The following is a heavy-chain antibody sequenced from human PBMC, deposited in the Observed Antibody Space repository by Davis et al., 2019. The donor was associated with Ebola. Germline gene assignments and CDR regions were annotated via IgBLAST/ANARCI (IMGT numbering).Heavy chain of an antibody. V-gene: IGHV3-21*01. Sequence: GGSLRLSCAASGFTFSSYSMNWVRQASGKGLEWVSSISSSSSYIYYADSVKGRFTISRDNAKNSLYLQMNSLRAEATAVYYCARGKVTTYYYYYGMDVWGQGTTVTVSS. D-gene: IGHD4-17*01. CDR3: ARGKVTTYYYYYGMDV. CDR2: ISSSSSYI. CDR1: GFTFSSYS. J-gene: IGHJ6*02.